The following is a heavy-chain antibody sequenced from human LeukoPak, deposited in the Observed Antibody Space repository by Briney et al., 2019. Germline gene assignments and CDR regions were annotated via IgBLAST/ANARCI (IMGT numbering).Heavy chain of an antibody. V-gene: IGHV4-4*08. CDR2: IYTSGST. D-gene: IGHD3-16*01. CDR3: AREVDYLDAFDI. Sequence: SETLSLTCTVSGASVSSYYWSWIRQPPGKGLEWIGRIYTSGSTNYNPSLKSRVTISVDTSKNQFSLKLSSVTAADTAVYYCAREVDYLDAFDIWGQGTMVTVSS. J-gene: IGHJ3*02. CDR1: GASVSSYY.